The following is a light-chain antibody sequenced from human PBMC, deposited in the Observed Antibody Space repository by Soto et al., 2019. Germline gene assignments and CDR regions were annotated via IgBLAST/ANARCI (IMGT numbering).Light chain of an antibody. CDR2: AAS. CDR1: QNIRSY. J-gene: IGKJ4*01. Sequence: IQMTQSPSFVSASVGDTVTITCRASQNIRSYLAWYQKTPGKAPNLLISAASTVQHGVPPNLSGSVSGTDFTLTISSLPPEDSATYYCQQANSFPLTFGEGTKVEI. V-gene: IGKV1-12*01. CDR3: QQANSFPLT.